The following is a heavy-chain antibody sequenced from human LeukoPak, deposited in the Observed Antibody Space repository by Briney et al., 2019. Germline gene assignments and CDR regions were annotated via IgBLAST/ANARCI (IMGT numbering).Heavy chain of an antibody. D-gene: IGHD2-2*01. J-gene: IGHJ4*02. CDR1: GFTFSSCA. CDR3: AKPMEYPLLSYY. Sequence: GSLRLSCAASGFTFSSCAMSWIRQAPGKGLEWVSAISGSGGSTYYADSVKGRFTISRDNSKNTLYLQMNSLRAEDTAVYYCAKPMEYPLLSYYWGQGTLVTVSS. V-gene: IGHV3-23*01. CDR2: ISGSGGST.